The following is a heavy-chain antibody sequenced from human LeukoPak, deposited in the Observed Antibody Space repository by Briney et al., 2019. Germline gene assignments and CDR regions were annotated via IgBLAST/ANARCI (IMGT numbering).Heavy chain of an antibody. CDR1: GFTVSTDY. Sequence: GGSLRLSCAASGFTVSTDYMSWVRQAPGKGLEWVSVIYSGGSTYYAGSLKGRFTISRDNSKNTLYLQMNSLRTEDTAIYYCARDGNSYSFAYWGQGSLVTVSS. J-gene: IGHJ4*02. CDR2: IYSGGST. D-gene: IGHD3-10*01. V-gene: IGHV3-66*02. CDR3: ARDGNSYSFAY.